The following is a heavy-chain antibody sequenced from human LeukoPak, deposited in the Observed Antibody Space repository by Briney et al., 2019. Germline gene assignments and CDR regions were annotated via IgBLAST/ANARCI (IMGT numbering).Heavy chain of an antibody. V-gene: IGHV4-4*07. CDR1: GGSISSYY. CDR2: IYTSGST. J-gene: IGHJ5*02. CDR3: ARFIDEIDNWFDP. Sequence: SETLSLTCTVAGGSISSYYWSWIRQPAGKGLEWIGRIYTSGSTNYNPSLKSRVTMSVDTSKNQFSLRLSSVTAADTAVYYCARFIDEIDNWFDPWGQGTLVTVSS. D-gene: IGHD3-16*02.